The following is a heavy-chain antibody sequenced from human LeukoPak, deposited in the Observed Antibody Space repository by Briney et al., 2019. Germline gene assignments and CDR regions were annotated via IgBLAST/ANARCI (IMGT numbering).Heavy chain of an antibody. J-gene: IGHJ6*03. D-gene: IGHD6-19*01. V-gene: IGHV3-23*01. CDR3: AKGSKAVLFTRDHYMDV. CDR1: GFTFSSYG. CDR2: ISGSGGST. Sequence: GGSLRLSCAASGFTFSSYGMSWVRQAPGKGLEWVSAISGSGGSTYYADSVKGRFTISRDNSKNTLYLQMNSLRAEDTAVYYCAKGSKAVLFTRDHYMDVWGKGTTVTISS.